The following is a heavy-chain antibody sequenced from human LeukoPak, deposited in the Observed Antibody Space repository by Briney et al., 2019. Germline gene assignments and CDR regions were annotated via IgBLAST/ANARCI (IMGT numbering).Heavy chain of an antibody. J-gene: IGHJ6*02. CDR3: ARDGYSSSRLYYYYGMDV. Sequence: GGSLRPSCAASGFTFSSYSMNWVRQAPGKGLEWVSSISSSSSYIYYADSVKGRFTISRDNAKNSLYLQMNSLRAEDTAVYYCARDGYSSSRLYYYYGMDVWGQGTTVTVPS. CDR2: ISSSSSYI. CDR1: GFTFSSYS. D-gene: IGHD6-13*01. V-gene: IGHV3-21*01.